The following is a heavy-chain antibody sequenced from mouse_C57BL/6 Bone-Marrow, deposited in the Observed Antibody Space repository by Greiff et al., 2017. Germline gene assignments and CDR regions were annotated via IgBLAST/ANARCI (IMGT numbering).Heavy chain of an antibody. CDR1: GFTFSDYY. CDR2: ISNGGGST. J-gene: IGHJ3*01. CDR3: ARRWADYYGSSYEAWFAY. V-gene: IGHV5-12*01. D-gene: IGHD1-1*01. Sequence: EVQLVESGGGLVQPGGSLKLSWAASGFTFSDYYMYWVRQTPEKRLEWVAYISNGGGSTYYPDPVKGLSTISRDNAKNTLYLQMSRLKSEDTAMYYCARRWADYYGSSYEAWFAYWGQGTLVTVSA.